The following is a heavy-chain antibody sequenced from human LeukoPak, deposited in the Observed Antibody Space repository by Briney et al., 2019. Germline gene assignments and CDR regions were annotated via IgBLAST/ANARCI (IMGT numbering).Heavy chain of an antibody. J-gene: IGHJ5*02. V-gene: IGHV4-39*07. CDR3: AKGHRYSSGWYWSHWFDP. CDR2: INHSGST. CDR1: GGAISTSTYH. Sequence: SETLSLTCTLSGGAISTSTYHWGWIRQPPGKGLEWIGEINHSGSTNYNPSLKSRVTISVDTSKKQFFLRLSSVTAADTAVYYCAKGHRYSSGWYWSHWFDPWGQGTLVTVSS. D-gene: IGHD6-19*01.